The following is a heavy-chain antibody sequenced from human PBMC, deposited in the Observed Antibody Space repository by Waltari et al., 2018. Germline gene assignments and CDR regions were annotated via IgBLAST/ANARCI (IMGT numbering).Heavy chain of an antibody. D-gene: IGHD1-26*01. CDR1: GFTFSSYS. Sequence: EVQLVESGGGLVKPGGSLRLSCAASGFTFSSYSMTWVRQAPGKGLEWVSSISSSSSYIYYADSVKGRFTISRDNAKNSLYLQMNSLRAEDTAVYYCARRGVGARRDAFDIWGQGTMVTVSS. CDR2: ISSSSSYI. CDR3: ARRGVGARRDAFDI. J-gene: IGHJ3*02. V-gene: IGHV3-21*01.